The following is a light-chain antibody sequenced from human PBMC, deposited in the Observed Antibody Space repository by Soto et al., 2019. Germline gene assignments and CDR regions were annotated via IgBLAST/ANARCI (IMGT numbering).Light chain of an antibody. CDR1: SSDVGSYNL. J-gene: IGLJ2*01. Sequence: QSALTQPASVSGSPGQSITISCTGTSSDVGSYNLDSWYQQHPGKAPKLMIYEGSKRPSGVSNRFSGSKSGNTASLTISGLQAEDEADYYCCSYAGSRRVFGGGTKLTVL. V-gene: IGLV2-23*01. CDR3: CSYAGSRRV. CDR2: EGS.